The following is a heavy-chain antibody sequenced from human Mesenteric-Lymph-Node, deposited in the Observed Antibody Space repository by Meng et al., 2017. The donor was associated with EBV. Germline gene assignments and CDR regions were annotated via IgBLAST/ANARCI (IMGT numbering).Heavy chain of an antibody. CDR3: SRESWRAFDY. CDR2: TYYRSKWYN. J-gene: IGHJ4*02. Sequence: QDQLQQSGPGLVKPSQTLSPTCAISGDSVSNTNVAWNWIRQSPSRGLEWLGRTYYRSKWYNEYAQSVKGRITINPDTSKSEFSLQLNSVTPDDTAVYYCSRESWRAFDYWGQGTLVTVSS. V-gene: IGHV6-1*01. CDR1: GDSVSNTNVA.